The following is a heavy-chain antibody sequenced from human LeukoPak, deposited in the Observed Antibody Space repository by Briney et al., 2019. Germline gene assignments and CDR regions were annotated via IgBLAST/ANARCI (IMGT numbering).Heavy chain of an antibody. CDR3: ASGCSSTSCSGWFDP. Sequence: GGSLRLSCAASGFTFSSYWMSWVRQAPGKGLEWVAHIKQDGSEKYYVESVKGRFTISRDNAKNSLYLQMNSLRVEDTAVYYCASGCSSTSCSGWFDPWGQGTLVTVSS. CDR1: GFTFSSYW. V-gene: IGHV3-7*01. D-gene: IGHD2-2*01. CDR2: IKQDGSEK. J-gene: IGHJ5*02.